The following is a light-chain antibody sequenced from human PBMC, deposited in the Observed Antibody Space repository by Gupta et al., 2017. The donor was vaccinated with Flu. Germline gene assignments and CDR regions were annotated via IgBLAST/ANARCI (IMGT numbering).Light chain of an antibody. CDR2: DAS. J-gene: IGKJ5*01. Sequence: EIVLTQSPGTLSLSPGERATLACRASQSVTSSHIAWYQQTPGQAPRLLIYDASSRATGLPDSFSGSGSGTXFTLTVXKREPEDFAVHYCQHEWSSPITFGXGTRLEI. V-gene: IGKV3-20*01. CDR1: QSVTSSH. CDR3: QHEWSSPIT.